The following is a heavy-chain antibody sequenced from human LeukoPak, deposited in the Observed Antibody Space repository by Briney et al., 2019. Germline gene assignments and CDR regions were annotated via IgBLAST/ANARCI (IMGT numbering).Heavy chain of an antibody. CDR3: ARDEDWSGYYGAFDI. CDR2: IKQDGGEK. Sequence: GGSLRLSCAASGFTFSNYWMNWVRQAPGKGLEWVANIKQDGGEKSYVDSVKGRFTISRDNAKNSLHLQMNSLRAEDAAVYYCARDEDWSGYYGAFDIWGQGTMVTVSS. V-gene: IGHV3-7*01. D-gene: IGHD3-3*01. CDR1: GFTFSNYW. J-gene: IGHJ3*02.